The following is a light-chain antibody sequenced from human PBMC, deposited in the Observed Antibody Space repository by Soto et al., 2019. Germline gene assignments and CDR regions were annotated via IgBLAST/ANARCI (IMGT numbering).Light chain of an antibody. Sequence: QSVLTQPPSASGSPGQSVTISCTGTSSDVGRYDYVTWFQQHPGKAPKVMIYEVTKRPSGVPDRFSGSKSGNTASLTVSGLQAEDEADYYCCSYAGRDNLFGGGTKVTVL. J-gene: IGLJ2*01. CDR2: EVT. CDR3: CSYAGRDNL. V-gene: IGLV2-8*01. CDR1: SSDVGRYDY.